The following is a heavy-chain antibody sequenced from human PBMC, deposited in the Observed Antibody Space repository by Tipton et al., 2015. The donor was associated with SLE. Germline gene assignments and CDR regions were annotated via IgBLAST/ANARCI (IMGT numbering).Heavy chain of an antibody. D-gene: IGHD6-13*01. CDR2: IYYSGST. J-gene: IGHJ3*02. Sequence: LRLSCTVSGGSISSYYWSWIRQPPGKGLEWIGYIYYSGSTNYNPSLKSRVTISVDTPKNQFSLKLSSVTAADTAVYYCAREGSSWYDAFDIWGQGTMVTVSS. CDR3: AREGSSWYDAFDI. CDR1: GGSISSYY. V-gene: IGHV4-59*01.